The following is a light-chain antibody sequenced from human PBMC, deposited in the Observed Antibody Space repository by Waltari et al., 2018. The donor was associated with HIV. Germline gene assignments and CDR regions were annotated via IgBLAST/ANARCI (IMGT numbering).Light chain of an antibody. CDR2: EVS. CDR3: MQGLEVPVT. V-gene: IGKV2-29*03. CDR1: QRLLSSDGKTY. Sequence: IVMTQTPLSLSVTPGQPASISCKSSQRLLSSDGKTYCDWFLQKPGQPPQFLIYEVSSRFSGVTDRFSGSGSGTDFTLKISRVEADDLGVYYCMQGLEVPVTFGQGTRLEIK. J-gene: IGKJ5*01.